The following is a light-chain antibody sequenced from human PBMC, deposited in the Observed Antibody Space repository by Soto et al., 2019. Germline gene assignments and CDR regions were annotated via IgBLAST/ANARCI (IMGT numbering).Light chain of an antibody. CDR2: AAS. V-gene: IGKV1-17*01. CDR1: LPISNY. J-gene: IGKJ1*01. Sequence: DIQMTQSPSSLSASVGDRVTITCRASLPISNYLAWYQQKPGKAPKRLIYAASSLQSGVPSRFSGSGSGTEFTLTISSLQPDDFAVYYCQQYGSSGTFGQGTKVDIK. CDR3: QQYGSSGT.